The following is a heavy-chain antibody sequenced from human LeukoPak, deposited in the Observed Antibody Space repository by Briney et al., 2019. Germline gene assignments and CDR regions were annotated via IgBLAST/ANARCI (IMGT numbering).Heavy chain of an antibody. CDR3: ARGPNLKGIDY. J-gene: IGHJ4*02. V-gene: IGHV4-34*01. Sequence: MTSETLSLTCAVYGGSFSGYYRSWIRQPPGKGLEWIGEINHSGSTNYNPSLKSRVTISVDTSKNQFSLKLSSVTAADTAVYYCARGPNLKGIDYWGQGTLVTVSS. D-gene: IGHD5-24*01. CDR2: INHSGST. CDR1: GGSFSGYY.